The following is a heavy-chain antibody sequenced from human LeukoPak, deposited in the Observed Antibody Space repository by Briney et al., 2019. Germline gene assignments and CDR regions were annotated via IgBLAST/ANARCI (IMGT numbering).Heavy chain of an antibody. D-gene: IGHD2-2*01. CDR2: IYYSGST. Sequence: PSQTLSLTCTVSGGSISSGDYYWSWIRQPPGKGLEWIGYIYYSGSTYYNPSLKSRVTISADTPKNQFSLKLSSVTAAVTAVYYCARAPVVPAAASPGWFDPWGQGTLVTVSS. V-gene: IGHV4-30-4*01. CDR1: GGSISSGDYY. CDR3: ARAPVVPAAASPGWFDP. J-gene: IGHJ5*02.